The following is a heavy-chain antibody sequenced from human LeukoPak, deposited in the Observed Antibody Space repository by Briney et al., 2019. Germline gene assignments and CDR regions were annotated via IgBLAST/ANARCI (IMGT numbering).Heavy chain of an antibody. D-gene: IGHD2-15*01. J-gene: IGHJ4*02. Sequence: GGSLRLSCAASGFTFSSYWMHWVRQAPVKGLVWVSRINSDGSSTSYADSVKGRFTISRDNAKNTLYLQMNSLRAEDTAVYYCVAAAGEDYWGQGTLVTVSS. CDR2: INSDGSST. V-gene: IGHV3-74*01. CDR1: GFTFSSYW. CDR3: VAAAGEDY.